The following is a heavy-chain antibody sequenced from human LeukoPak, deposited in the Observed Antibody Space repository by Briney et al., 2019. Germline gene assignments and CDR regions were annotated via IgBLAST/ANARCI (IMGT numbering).Heavy chain of an antibody. CDR2: VSGSDENT. V-gene: IGHV3-23*01. J-gene: IGHJ4*02. CDR3: AEEAYYGSGSYYNGRGY. Sequence: GGSLRLSCAASGFTLGNYGMSWFRQAPGKGLEWVSGVSGSDENTFYADAVKGRFTISRDNSKNTLYLQMNSLRAEDTAVYYCAEEAYYGSGSYYNGRGYWGQGTLVTVSS. CDR1: GFTLGNYG. D-gene: IGHD3-10*01.